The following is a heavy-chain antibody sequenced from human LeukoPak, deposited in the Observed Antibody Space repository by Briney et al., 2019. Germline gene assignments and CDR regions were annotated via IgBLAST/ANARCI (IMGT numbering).Heavy chain of an antibody. CDR2: IYTSGTT. CDR3: AGDLAYGRYYYTAMDV. V-gene: IGHV4-4*07. D-gene: IGHD4-17*01. J-gene: IGHJ6*02. Sequence: SQTRSPTSTLSAGSTTSYYGGWIRHPAENVLEWVGRIYTSGTTAFNPSLKSRVTMSVDTSTNQFSLKRSSVTAADTAGYYCAGDLAYGRYYYTAMDVWGERSTVTV. CDR1: AGSTTSYY.